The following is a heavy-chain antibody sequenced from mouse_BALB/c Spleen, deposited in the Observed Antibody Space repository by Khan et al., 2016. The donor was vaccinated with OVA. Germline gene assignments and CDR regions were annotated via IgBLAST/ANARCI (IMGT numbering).Heavy chain of an antibody. D-gene: IGHD2-10*01. V-gene: IGHV9-3-1*01. CDR2: INTYTGQP. CDR1: GHTFTKYG. Sequence: QIQLVQSGPELKKPGETVKISCKASGHTFTKYGMNWVKQAPGKGLKWMGWINTYTGQPTYADDFNGRFAFSLETSASTAYLQINNLKNEDTATYFGSSPPYFSYVLDNWGQGTSVTVSS. CDR3: SSPPYFSYVLDN. J-gene: IGHJ4*01.